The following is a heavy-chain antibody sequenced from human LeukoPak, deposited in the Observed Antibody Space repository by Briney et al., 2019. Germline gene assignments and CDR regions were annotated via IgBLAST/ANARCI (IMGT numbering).Heavy chain of an antibody. D-gene: IGHD6-13*01. CDR1: GGSISSGDYY. V-gene: IGHV4-30-4*01. CDR3: ARVIRVGSSWHNWFDP. Sequence: PSQTLSLTCTVSGGSISSGDYYWSWIRQPPGKGLEWIGYIYYSGSTYYNPSLKSRVTISVDTSKNQSSLKLSSVTAADTAVYYCARVIRVGSSWHNWFDPWGQGTLVTVSS. J-gene: IGHJ5*02. CDR2: IYYSGST.